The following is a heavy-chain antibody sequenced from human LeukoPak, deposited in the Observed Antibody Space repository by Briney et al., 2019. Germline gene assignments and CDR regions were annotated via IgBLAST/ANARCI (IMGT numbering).Heavy chain of an antibody. CDR3: ARGASSGYRIDY. V-gene: IGHV3-74*01. Sequence: GGSLRLSCAASGFTFSSYAMSWVRQAPGKGLEWVSRISPDGRSTNYADSVKGRFTISRDNAKNTLYLQMNSLTGEDTALYYCARGASSGYRIDYWGQGTLVTVSS. CDR2: ISPDGRST. CDR1: GFTFSSYA. J-gene: IGHJ4*02. D-gene: IGHD3-10*01.